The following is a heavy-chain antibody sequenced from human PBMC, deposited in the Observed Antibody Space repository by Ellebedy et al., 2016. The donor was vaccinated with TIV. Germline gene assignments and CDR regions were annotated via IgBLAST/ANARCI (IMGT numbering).Heavy chain of an antibody. CDR3: AEVGSSVCYGGTCYYLDV. J-gene: IGHJ6*03. CDR1: GFTLSSYA. CDR2: ITGSGFDT. Sequence: GESLKISXAASGFTLSSYAMSWVRQAPGKGLEWVSGITGSGFDTYSADSVKGRFTISRDTSKNTLYLQMDSLRAEDTAIYYCAEVGSSVCYGGTCYYLDVWGKGTTVTVSS. V-gene: IGHV3-23*01. D-gene: IGHD2-21*02.